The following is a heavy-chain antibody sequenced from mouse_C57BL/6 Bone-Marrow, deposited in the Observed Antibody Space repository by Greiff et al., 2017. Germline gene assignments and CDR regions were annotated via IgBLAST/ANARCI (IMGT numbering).Heavy chain of an antibody. D-gene: IGHD1-1*01. J-gene: IGHJ1*03. CDR2: IYPRDGST. CDR3: ARDYGSSDWCFDV. V-gene: IGHV1-85*01. Sequence: VQLKESGPELVKPGASVKLSCKASGYTFTSYDINWVKQRPGQGLEWIGWIYPRDGSTKYNEKFKGKATLTVDTSSSTAYMELHSLTSEDSAVYFCARDYGSSDWCFDVWGTGTTVTVSS. CDR1: GYTFTSYD.